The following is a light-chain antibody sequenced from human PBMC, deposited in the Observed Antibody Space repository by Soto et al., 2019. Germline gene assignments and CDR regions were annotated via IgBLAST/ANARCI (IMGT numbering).Light chain of an antibody. J-gene: IGKJ1*01. CDR2: GAS. Sequence: EIVMTQSPATLSVSPGERATLSCRASQSISGTLAWYQQKPGQAPRLLIHGASTRAPGFPARFSGSGSGTDFTLTISSLQSEDFAVYYCQQYNNWPWTFGQGTKVEIK. CDR3: QQYNNWPWT. V-gene: IGKV3-15*01. CDR1: QSISGT.